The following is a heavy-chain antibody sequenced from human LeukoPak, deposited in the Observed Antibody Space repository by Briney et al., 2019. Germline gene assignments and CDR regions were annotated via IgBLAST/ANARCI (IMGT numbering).Heavy chain of an antibody. CDR2: IYYSGST. CDR1: GGSISSYY. V-gene: IGHV4-59*01. J-gene: IGHJ6*03. D-gene: IGHD3-10*01. CDR3: ARDSPAAKVPWIRYYYMDV. Sequence: KTSETLSLTCTVSGGSISSYYWSWIRQPPGKGLEWIGYIYYSGSTNYNPSLKSRVTISVDTSKNQFSLKLSSVTAADTAVYYCARDSPAAKVPWIRYYYMDVWGKGTTVTVSS.